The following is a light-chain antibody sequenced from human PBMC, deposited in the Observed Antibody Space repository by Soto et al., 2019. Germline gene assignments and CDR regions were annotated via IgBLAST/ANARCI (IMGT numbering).Light chain of an antibody. CDR1: QSISKS. CDR3: HQDAITPHT. CDR2: GAS. J-gene: IGKJ2*01. V-gene: IGKV3-20*01. Sequence: EVVLTQSPGSLSVSPGEGATLSCRATQSISKSLAWYQHKPGQSPRLLIYGASSRATGVPDRFIGTGSATDFSLTISSLEPEDFAVYYCHQDAITPHTFGQGTSLQI.